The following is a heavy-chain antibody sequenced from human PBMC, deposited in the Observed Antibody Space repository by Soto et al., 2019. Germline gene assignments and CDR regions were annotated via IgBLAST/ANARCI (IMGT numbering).Heavy chain of an antibody. Sequence: PGGSLRLSCEVSGFTFINSDMTWVRQVPGKGLEWVAHISRKSDGETTGYAAPVKGRFTISRDDSKNTLYLQMSSLKAEDTAVYYCGTGSASDFWGQGTMVTVSS. CDR2: ISRKSDGETT. J-gene: IGHJ3*01. V-gene: IGHV3-15*01. CDR1: GFTFINSD. CDR3: GTGSASDF.